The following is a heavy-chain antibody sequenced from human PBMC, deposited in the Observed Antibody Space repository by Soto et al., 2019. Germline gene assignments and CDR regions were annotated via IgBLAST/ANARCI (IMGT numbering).Heavy chain of an antibody. D-gene: IGHD6-19*01. J-gene: IGHJ4*02. CDR2: VSHDGRNT. CDR3: AQGGRQSLGTSDFNY. Sequence: VQLVESGGGVVQPGRSLRLSCAASGFTFSDYAMHWVRQAPGKGLEWVAVVSHDGRNTHYADSVKGRFTIYRDSSKHTVSLEMTRMRAEDTAVYYWAQGGRQSLGTSDFNYWGQGALVTVSS. V-gene: IGHV3-30*03. CDR1: GFTFSDYA.